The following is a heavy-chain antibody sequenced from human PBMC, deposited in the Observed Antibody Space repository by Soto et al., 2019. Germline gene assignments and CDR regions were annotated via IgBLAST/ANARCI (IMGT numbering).Heavy chain of an antibody. CDR2: ISGSGGST. CDR1: GFTFSSYA. D-gene: IGHD6-19*01. CDR3: AKFTGYSSGWFDY. J-gene: IGHJ4*02. Sequence: WGSLRLSCTASGFTFSSYAMSWFRQAPGKGLECVSAISGSGGSTYYADSVKGRFTISRDNSKNTVYLQMNSLRAEDKAVYYCAKFTGYSSGWFDYWGQGTLVTVSS. V-gene: IGHV3-23*01.